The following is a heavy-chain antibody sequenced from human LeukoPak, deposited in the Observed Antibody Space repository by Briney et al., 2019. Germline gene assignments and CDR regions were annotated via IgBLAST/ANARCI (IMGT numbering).Heavy chain of an antibody. CDR3: ASDGDAVTVVDFDY. V-gene: IGHV3-21*01. D-gene: IGHD2-15*01. J-gene: IGHJ4*02. CDR1: GFTFSSYS. Sequence: PGGSLRLSCAASGFTFSSYSMNWVRQAPGKGLEWVSSISSSSSYIYYADSVKGRFTISRDNAKSSLYLQMNSLRAEDTAVYYCASDGDAVTVVDFDYWGQGTLVTVSS. CDR2: ISSSSSYI.